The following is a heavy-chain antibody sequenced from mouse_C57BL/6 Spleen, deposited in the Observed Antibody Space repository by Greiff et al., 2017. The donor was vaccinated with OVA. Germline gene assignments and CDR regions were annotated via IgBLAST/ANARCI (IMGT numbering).Heavy chain of an antibody. J-gene: IGHJ2*01. V-gene: IGHV1-15*01. CDR1: GYTFTDYE. D-gene: IGHD1-1*01. Sequence: QVQLKESGAELVRPGASVTLSCKASGYTFTDYEMHWVKQTPVHGLEWIGAIDPETGGTAYNQKFKGKAILTADKSSSTAYMELRSLTSEDSAVYYCTRGTTVVATDFDYWGQGTTLTVSS. CDR2: IDPETGGT. CDR3: TRGTTVVATDFDY.